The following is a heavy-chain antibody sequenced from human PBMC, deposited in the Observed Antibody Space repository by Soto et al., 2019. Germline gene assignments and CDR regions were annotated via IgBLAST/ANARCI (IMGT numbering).Heavy chain of an antibody. CDR2: ISSSGLTT. Sequence: GSLILSCQASGFNFRMYEMHWVRKAPGKVLEWVSYISSSGLTTYYADFAEGRFTISRDNAKDSLYLHLNSLRVGDTAVYYCARYGTRGDWWGLGTQVTVSS. V-gene: IGHV3-48*03. CDR3: ARYGTRGDW. D-gene: IGHD3-10*01. J-gene: IGHJ5*01. CDR1: GFNFRMYE.